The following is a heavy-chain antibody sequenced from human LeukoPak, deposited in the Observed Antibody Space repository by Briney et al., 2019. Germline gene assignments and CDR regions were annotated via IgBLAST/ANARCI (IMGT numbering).Heavy chain of an antibody. Sequence: SETLSLTCTISGDSTSSYRYYGGWVRQPPGKGLEWIGNIYYSGSTYYNPSLKSRVTMSVDTSKNQFFLKLNSVTAADTAVYYCARGRPYTGGYHLDYWGQGTLVTVSP. CDR1: GDSTSSYRYY. D-gene: IGHD1-26*01. J-gene: IGHJ4*02. V-gene: IGHV4-39*01. CDR2: IYYSGST. CDR3: ARGRPYTGGYHLDY.